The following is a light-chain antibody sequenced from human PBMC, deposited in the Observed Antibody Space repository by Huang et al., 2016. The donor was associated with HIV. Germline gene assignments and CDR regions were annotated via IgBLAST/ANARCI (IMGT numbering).Light chain of an antibody. CDR1: QSLLQDKGNNY. Sequence: DIVMTQSPLSLPVTPGEPASISCRSSQSLLQDKGNNYLDWYLRKPGQSPQRLIFMAVYRASGVPDRFSGSASGTDFTLKISKVEAEDVGVYYCMQALQTPYTFGQGTKLEIK. J-gene: IGKJ2*01. V-gene: IGKV2-28*01. CDR3: MQALQTPYT. CDR2: MAV.